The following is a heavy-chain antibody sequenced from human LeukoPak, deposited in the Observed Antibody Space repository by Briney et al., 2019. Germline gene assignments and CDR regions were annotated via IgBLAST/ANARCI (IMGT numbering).Heavy chain of an antibody. J-gene: IGHJ4*02. CDR1: GFTFSSYA. V-gene: IGHV3-23*01. D-gene: IGHD1-26*01. Sequence: GGSLRLSCAASGFTFSSYAMSWVRQAPGKGLGWVSAMSGSGGSTFYPDSVKGRFTISRDNSKNTLHLQMNSLRAEDTAVYYCASYDGRYGFEYWGQGTLVTVSS. CDR2: MSGSGGST. CDR3: ASYDGRYGFEY.